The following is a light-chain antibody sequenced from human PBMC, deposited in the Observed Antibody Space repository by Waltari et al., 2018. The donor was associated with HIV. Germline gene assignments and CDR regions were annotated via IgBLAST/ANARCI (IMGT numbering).Light chain of an antibody. V-gene: IGLV4-69*01. J-gene: IGLJ2*01. CDR1: SGHRSSD. Sequence: QVVLTQATSASASLGTSVNFTCTLRSGHRSSDLAWHQQPPGKGPRYLMKLHSDGSHNRGDGIPDRFSGSSSGAERHLIISSLHSDDEADYYCQTWGSGIVIFGGGTKLTVL. CDR2: LHSDGSH. CDR3: QTWGSGIVI.